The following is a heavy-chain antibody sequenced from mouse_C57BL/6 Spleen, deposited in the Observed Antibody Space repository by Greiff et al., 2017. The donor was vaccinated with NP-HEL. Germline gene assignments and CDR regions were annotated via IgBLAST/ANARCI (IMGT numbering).Heavy chain of an antibody. D-gene: IGHD2-4*01. CDR3: ARTYYDYDGGAMDY. CDR2: IWTGGGT. V-gene: IGHV2-9-1*01. CDR1: GFSLTSYA. J-gene: IGHJ4*01. Sequence: QVQLKESGPGLVAPSQSLSITCTVSGFSLTSYAISWVRQPPGKGLEWLGVIWTGGGTHYNSALKSRLSISKDNSKSQVFLKMTSLQTDDTARYYCARTYYDYDGGAMDYWGQGTSVTVSS.